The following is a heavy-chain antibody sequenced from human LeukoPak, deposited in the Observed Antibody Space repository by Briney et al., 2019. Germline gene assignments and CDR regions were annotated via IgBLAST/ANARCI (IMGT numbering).Heavy chain of an antibody. D-gene: IGHD6-19*01. CDR2: ISYDGSNK. V-gene: IGHV3-30*18. CDR1: GFTFSSYG. CDR3: AKAPSGYSSGWYARYFDY. J-gene: IGHJ4*02. Sequence: GRSLRLSCAASGFTFSSYGMHWVRQAPGKGLEWVAVISYDGSNKYYADSVKGRFTISRDNSKNTLYLQMNSLRAEDTAVYYCAKAPSGYSSGWYARYFDYWGQGTLVTVSS.